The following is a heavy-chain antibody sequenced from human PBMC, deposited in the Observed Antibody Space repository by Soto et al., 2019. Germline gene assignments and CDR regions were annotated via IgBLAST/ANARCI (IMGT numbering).Heavy chain of an antibody. CDR1: GFTFSRVS. CDR3: ARVAY. V-gene: IGHV3-21*01. J-gene: IGHJ4*02. Sequence: EVSMRLSCEASGFTFSRVSMNWVRQVPGKGLEWVASISSASSETSYADSVKGRFIISRDNAQTSLFLQMNTLRPEDSAIYYCARVAYWGPGTQVTVSS. CDR2: ISSASSET.